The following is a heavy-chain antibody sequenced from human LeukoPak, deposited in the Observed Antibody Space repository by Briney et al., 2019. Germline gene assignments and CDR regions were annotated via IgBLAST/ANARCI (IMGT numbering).Heavy chain of an antibody. Sequence: PGGSLRLSCAASGFTFSSYAMHWARQAPGKGLEYVSAISSNGGSTYYANSVKGRFTISRDNSKNTLYLQMGSLRAEDMAVYYCARAPTTNYYGSGSYSDYWGQGTLVTVSS. V-gene: IGHV3-64*01. CDR1: GFTFSSYA. D-gene: IGHD3-10*01. CDR3: ARAPTTNYYGSGSYSDY. CDR2: ISSNGGST. J-gene: IGHJ4*02.